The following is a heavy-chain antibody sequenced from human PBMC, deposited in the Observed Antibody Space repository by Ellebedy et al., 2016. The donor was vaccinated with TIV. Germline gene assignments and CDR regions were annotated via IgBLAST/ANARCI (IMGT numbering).Heavy chain of an antibody. V-gene: IGHV1-46*01. J-gene: IGHJ6*02. CDR1: GYTFTSYY. CDR3: ARDVGYYGSGMSRYSNGAYYYYGMDV. D-gene: IGHD3-10*01. Sequence: AASVKVSCKASGYTFTSYYMHWVRQAPGQGLEWMGIINPSGGSTSYAQKFQGRVTVTRDTSTSTVYMELSSRRSEDTAVYYCARDVGYYGSGMSRYSNGAYYYYGMDVWGQGTTVTVSS. CDR2: INPSGGST.